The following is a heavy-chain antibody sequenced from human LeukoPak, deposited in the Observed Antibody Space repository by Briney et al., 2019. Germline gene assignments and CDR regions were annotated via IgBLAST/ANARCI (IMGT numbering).Heavy chain of an antibody. CDR2: IYHSGST. CDR1: GGSISSGGYS. J-gene: IGHJ5*02. CDR3: ARGAGDYYNGWFDP. Sequence: PSQTLSLTCAVSGGSISSGGYSWSWIRQPPGKGLEWIGYIYHSGSTYYNPSLKSRVTISVDTSKNQFSLKLSSVTAADTAVYYCARGAGDYYNGWFDPWGQGTLVTVSS. V-gene: IGHV4-30-2*01. D-gene: IGHD4-17*01.